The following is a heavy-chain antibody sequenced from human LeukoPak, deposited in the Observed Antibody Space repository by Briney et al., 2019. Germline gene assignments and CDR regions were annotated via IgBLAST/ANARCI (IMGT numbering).Heavy chain of an antibody. CDR2: IYHSGST. CDR3: AKTVTVTTSAFDI. CDR1: GGSFSGYY. D-gene: IGHD4-17*01. V-gene: IGHV4-34*01. Sequence: PSETLSLTCAVYGGSFSGYYWSWIRQPPGKGLEWMGTIYHSGSTYYNPSLKSRVTISVDTSKNQFSLKLSSVTAADTAVYYCAKTVTVTTSAFDIWGQGTMVTVSS. J-gene: IGHJ3*02.